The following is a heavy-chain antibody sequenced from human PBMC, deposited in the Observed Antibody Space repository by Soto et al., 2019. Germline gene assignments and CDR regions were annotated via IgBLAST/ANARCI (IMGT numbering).Heavy chain of an antibody. CDR3: ASIGPRYAGGAFDV. CDR1: GHTFNSYG. J-gene: IGHJ3*01. Sequence: QVQLVQSGTEVKKPGAAVRVSCKTSGHTFNSYGITWVRQAPGQGLEWMGWISGYKGNTNYAQKLQGRVTMTTDTYTSTAYMELRSLRSDDTAVYYCASIGPRYAGGAFDVWGQGTSVTVSS. D-gene: IGHD2-2*01. CDR2: ISGYKGNT. V-gene: IGHV1-18*01.